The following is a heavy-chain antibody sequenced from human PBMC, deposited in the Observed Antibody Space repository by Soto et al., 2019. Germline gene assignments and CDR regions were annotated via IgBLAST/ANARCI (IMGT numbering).Heavy chain of an antibody. CDR1: GFAFNKFG. Sequence: QVQLVESGGGVVQPGTSLRLSCEASGFAFNKFGMHWARQAPGKGLEWVAFISYDGSYQYYADSVQGRLTITRDNSMNTLNMQLNSLRREDTAVYYCAKGGEVGGVLGDHWGQGTLVTVSS. D-gene: IGHD1-26*01. J-gene: IGHJ4*02. CDR3: AKGGEVGGVLGDH. CDR2: ISYDGSYQ. V-gene: IGHV3-30*18.